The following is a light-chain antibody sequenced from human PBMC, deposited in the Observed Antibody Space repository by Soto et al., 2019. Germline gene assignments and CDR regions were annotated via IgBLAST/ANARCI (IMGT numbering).Light chain of an antibody. CDR2: DAS. CDR1: QTVSNN. CDR3: QQYNHWRQT. J-gene: IGKJ1*01. Sequence: EIVMTQSPATLSVFPGESATLSCRASQTVSNNLAWYQQKPCQSPRLLNYDASTRAADTPATFSGSGSGTSSTLSISSLLSEDSAVYYCQQYNHWRQTFGQGTQLEIK. V-gene: IGKV3-15*01.